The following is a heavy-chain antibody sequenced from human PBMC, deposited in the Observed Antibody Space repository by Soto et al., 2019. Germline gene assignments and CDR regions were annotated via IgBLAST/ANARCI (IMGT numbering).Heavy chain of an antibody. CDR1: GGTFSSYA. J-gene: IGHJ4*02. D-gene: IGHD6-13*01. CDR3: ASLISSSWARSFDY. Sequence: ASVKVSCKASGGTFSSYAISWVRQAPGQGLEWMGGIIPIFGTANYAQKFQGRVTITADESTSTAYMELSSLRSEDTAVYYCASLISSSWARSFDYWGQGTLVTVSS. CDR2: IIPIFGTA. V-gene: IGHV1-69*13.